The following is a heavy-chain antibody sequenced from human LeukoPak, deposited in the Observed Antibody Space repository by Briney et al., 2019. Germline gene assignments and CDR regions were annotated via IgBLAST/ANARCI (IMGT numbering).Heavy chain of an antibody. CDR1: GYTFTDYY. J-gene: IGHJ4*02. Sequence: ASAKVSCKASGYTFTDYYIHWVRQAPGQGLEWMGWINPNSGGTNYAQKFQGSVTMTRDTSISTAYMELSRLRSDDTAVYYCARDRPDYYDSSAYLRGLYSAFGYWGQGTLVTVSS. D-gene: IGHD3-22*01. CDR3: ARDRPDYYDSSAYLRGLYSAFGY. V-gene: IGHV1-2*02. CDR2: INPNSGGT.